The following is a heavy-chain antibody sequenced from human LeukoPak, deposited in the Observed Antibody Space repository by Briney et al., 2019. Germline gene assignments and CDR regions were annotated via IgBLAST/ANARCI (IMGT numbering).Heavy chain of an antibody. CDR1: GFTFSSYS. D-gene: IGHD3-10*01. V-gene: IGHV3-21*01. CDR2: ISSSSSYI. CDR3: ASPLGSLYFQH. Sequence: GGSLRLSCAASGFTFSSYSMNWVRQAPGKGLEWVSSISSSSSYIYYADSVKGRFTISRDNAKNSLYLQMNSLRAEDTAVYYCASPLGSLYFQHGGQGTLVTVSS. J-gene: IGHJ1*01.